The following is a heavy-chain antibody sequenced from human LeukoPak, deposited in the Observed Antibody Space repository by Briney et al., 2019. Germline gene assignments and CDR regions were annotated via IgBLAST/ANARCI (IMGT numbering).Heavy chain of an antibody. CDR1: GSTFSSYA. V-gene: IGHV3-30-3*01. Sequence: GGSLRLSCAASGSTFSSYAMHWVRQAPGKGLEWVAVISYDGSNKYYADSVKGRFTISRDNSKNTLYLQMNSLRAEDTAVYYCAKGTFDIWGQGTMVTVSS. CDR3: AKGTFDI. J-gene: IGHJ3*02. CDR2: ISYDGSNK.